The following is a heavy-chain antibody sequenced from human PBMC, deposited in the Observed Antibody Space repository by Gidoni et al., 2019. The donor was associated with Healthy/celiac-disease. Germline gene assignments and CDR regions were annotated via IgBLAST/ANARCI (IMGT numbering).Heavy chain of an antibody. CDR3: TTPNCSSTSCYDDYYYMDV. CDR1: GFTFSNAW. CDR2: IKSKTDGGTT. V-gene: IGHV3-15*01. J-gene: IGHJ6*03. Sequence: EVQLVESGGGLVKPGGSLRLSCAASGFTFSNAWMSWVRQAPGKGLEWVGRIKSKTDGGTTDYAAPVKGRFTISRDDSKNTLYLQMNSLKTEDTAVYYCTTPNCSSTSCYDDYYYMDVWGKGTTVTVSS. D-gene: IGHD2-2*01.